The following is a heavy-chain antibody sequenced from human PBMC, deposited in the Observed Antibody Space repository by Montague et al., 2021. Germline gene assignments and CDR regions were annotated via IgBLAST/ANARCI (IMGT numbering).Heavy chain of an antibody. Sequence: SETLSLTCTVTGGSISEFYWSWIRQSPEKGLEWIGYIYDSGTTNYNPSLKSRVTTSADTSMNQFSLNLRSVTAADTAVYFCARRLGFRAPFDYWGQGTLVTVSS. V-gene: IGHV4-59*08. CDR2: IYDSGTT. D-gene: IGHD3-10*01. J-gene: IGHJ4*02. CDR1: GGSISEFY. CDR3: ARRLGFRAPFDY.